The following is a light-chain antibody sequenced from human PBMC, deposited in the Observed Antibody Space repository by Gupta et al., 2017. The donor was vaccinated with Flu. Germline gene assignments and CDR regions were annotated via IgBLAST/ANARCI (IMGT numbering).Light chain of an antibody. CDR2: EAT. CDR1: GSHIGAYGF. V-gene: IGLV2-14*02. J-gene: IGLJ3*02. CDR3: SSNTSASTGV. Sequence: MTIATTGTGSHIGAYGFGSWYPQPQGNVPKVIVYEATKRRSGVSGRFSGSVSGSTASLTISARRADDEADYYGSSNTSASTGVFGGGTGVTVL.